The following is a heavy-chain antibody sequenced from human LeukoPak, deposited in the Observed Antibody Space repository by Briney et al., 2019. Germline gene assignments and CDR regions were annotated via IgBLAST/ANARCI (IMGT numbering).Heavy chain of an antibody. Sequence: GGSLRLSCAASGFTFSSYGMHWVRQAPGKGLEGVAVISYDGSNKYYADSVKGRFTISRDNSKNTLYLQMNSLRAEDTAVYYCAKDLDDSSGYYYPGFDYWGQGTLVTVSS. CDR3: AKDLDDSSGYYYPGFDY. V-gene: IGHV3-30*18. J-gene: IGHJ4*02. CDR1: GFTFSSYG. D-gene: IGHD3-22*01. CDR2: ISYDGSNK.